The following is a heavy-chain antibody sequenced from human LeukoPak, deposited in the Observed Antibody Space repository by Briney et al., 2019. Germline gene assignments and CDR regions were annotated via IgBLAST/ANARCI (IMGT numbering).Heavy chain of an antibody. Sequence: GGSLRLSCAASGFPFSSYAMSWFRQTPGKGLEWVSSIIASGGTTYYADSVKGRFTISRDNSKNTVYLQMNTLRAEDTAVYYCAKGAGGSYGLYYFDYWGQGALVTVSS. V-gene: IGHV3-23*01. CDR3: AKGAGGSYGLYYFDY. CDR2: IIASGGTT. D-gene: IGHD3-10*01. J-gene: IGHJ4*02. CDR1: GFPFSSYA.